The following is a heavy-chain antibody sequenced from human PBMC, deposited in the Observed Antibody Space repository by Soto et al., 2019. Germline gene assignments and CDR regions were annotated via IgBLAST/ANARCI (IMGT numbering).Heavy chain of an antibody. D-gene: IGHD3-3*01. CDR1: GFTFSSYA. CDR2: ISYDGSNK. V-gene: IGHV3-30-3*01. Sequence: GGSLRLSCAASGFTFSSYAMHWVRQAPGKGLEWVAVISYDGSNKYYADSVKGRFTISRDNSKNTLYLQMNSLRAEDTAVYYCAREKNDFWSGYYIVYWGQGTLVTVS. J-gene: IGHJ4*02. CDR3: AREKNDFWSGYYIVY.